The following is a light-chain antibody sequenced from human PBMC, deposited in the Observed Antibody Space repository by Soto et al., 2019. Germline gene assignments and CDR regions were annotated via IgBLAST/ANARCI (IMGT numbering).Light chain of an antibody. CDR2: AAS. CDR3: QQYYSYPGT. V-gene: IGKV1-8*01. Sequence: AIRMTQSPSSLSASTGDRVTITYRASQGISSYLAWYQQKPGKAPKLLIYAASTLQSGVPSRFSGSGSGTDFTLTISCLQSEDFANYYCQQYYSYPGTFGQGTKVEIK. J-gene: IGKJ1*01. CDR1: QGISSY.